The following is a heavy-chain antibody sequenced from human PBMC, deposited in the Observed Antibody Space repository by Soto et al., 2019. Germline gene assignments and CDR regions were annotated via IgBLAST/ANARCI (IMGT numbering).Heavy chain of an antibody. Sequence: QPGGSLRLSCAASGFTFSSYAMSWVRQAPGKGLEWVSAISGSGGSTYYADSVKGRFTTSRDNSKNTLYLQMNSLRAEDTAVYYCAKRFGRLIFHPGLRVSNAFDIWGQGTMVTVSS. CDR1: GFTFSSYA. J-gene: IGHJ3*02. D-gene: IGHD2-21*01. V-gene: IGHV3-23*01. CDR3: AKRFGRLIFHPGLRVSNAFDI. CDR2: ISGSGGST.